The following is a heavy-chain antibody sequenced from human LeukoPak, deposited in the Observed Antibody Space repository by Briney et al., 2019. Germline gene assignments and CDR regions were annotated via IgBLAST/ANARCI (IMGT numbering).Heavy chain of an antibody. J-gene: IGHJ3*02. CDR3: ARGGAYCGGDCYNAFDI. Sequence: GGSLRLSCAASGFTFSSYEMNWVRQAPGKGLEWVSYISSSGSTIYYADSVKGRFTISRDNAKNSLYLQMNSPRAEDTAVYYCARGGAYCGGDCYNAFDIWGQGTMVTVSS. D-gene: IGHD2-21*02. CDR2: ISSSGSTI. CDR1: GFTFSSYE. V-gene: IGHV3-48*03.